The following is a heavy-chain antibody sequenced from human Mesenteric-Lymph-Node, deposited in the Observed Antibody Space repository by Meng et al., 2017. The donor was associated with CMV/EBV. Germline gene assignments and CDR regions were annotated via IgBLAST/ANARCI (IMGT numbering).Heavy chain of an antibody. CDR3: ARGGASGGLLDN. CDR2: INSDGSST. D-gene: IGHD6-19*01. CDR1: GFTFSTYA. Sequence: SCAASGFTFSTYAMHWFRQTPGKGLEYVSVINSDGSSTYYVNSVKGRFITSRDNSKNTLYLQMGSLTTEDMGVYFCARGGASGGLLDNWGQGTLVTVSS. J-gene: IGHJ4*02. V-gene: IGHV3-64*01.